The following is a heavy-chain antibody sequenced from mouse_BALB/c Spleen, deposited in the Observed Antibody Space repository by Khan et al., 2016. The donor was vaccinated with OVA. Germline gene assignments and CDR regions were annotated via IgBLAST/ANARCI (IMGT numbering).Heavy chain of an antibody. J-gene: IGHJ3*01. Sequence: QVQLQQSGAELVKPGASVKLSCKTSGYTFTNYWIQWVKQRPGQGLGWIGEIFPGTGTTYYNEDFKAKATLTIDTSSSTAYMQLSNLTSEDSAVYFCARAGWDVFAYWGQGTLVTVSA. D-gene: IGHD4-1*01. CDR2: IFPGTGTT. V-gene: IGHV1S132*01. CDR3: ARAGWDVFAY. CDR1: GYTFTNYW.